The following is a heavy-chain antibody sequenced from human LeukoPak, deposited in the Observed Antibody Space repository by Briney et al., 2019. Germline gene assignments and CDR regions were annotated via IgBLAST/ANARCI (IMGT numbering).Heavy chain of an antibody. CDR1: GFTFSSYA. V-gene: IGHV3-23*01. D-gene: IGHD6-13*01. CDR3: ANFGYSSSLGAFDY. CDR2: ISGSGGST. Sequence: GGSLRLSCAAAGFTFSSYAMSWVRQAPGKGLEWVSAISGSGGSTYYADSVKGRFTISRDNSKNTLYLQTNSLRAEDTAVYYCANFGYSSSLGAFDYWGQGTLVTVS. J-gene: IGHJ4*02.